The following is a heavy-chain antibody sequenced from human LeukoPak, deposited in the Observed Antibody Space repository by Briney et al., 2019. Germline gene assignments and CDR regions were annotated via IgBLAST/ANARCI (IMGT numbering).Heavy chain of an antibody. CDR1: GGSFSGYY. CDR2: INHSGST. V-gene: IGHV4-34*01. CDR3: ARGIRDYVWGSYCFQH. D-gene: IGHD3-16*01. J-gene: IGHJ1*01. Sequence: SETLSLTCAVYGGSFSGYYWSWIRQPPGKGLEWIGEINHSGSTNYNPSLKSRVTISVDTSKNQFSLKLSSVTAADTAVYYCARGIRDYVWGSYCFQHWGQGTLVTVSS.